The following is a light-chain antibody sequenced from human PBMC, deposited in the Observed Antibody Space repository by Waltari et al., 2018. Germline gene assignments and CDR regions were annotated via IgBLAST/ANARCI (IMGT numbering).Light chain of an antibody. CDR2: EIS. CDR3: CSYVTGDTWV. Sequence: QSALTQPASVSGSPGQSITISCTGSSSDVGTYKFVSWYQQHPGKAPKLMIYEISQRPSGISNRFSGSKFGNTAVLTMSGLQTDDEADYYCCSYVTGDTWVFGGGTRVAVL. CDR1: SSDVGTYKF. V-gene: IGLV2-23*02. J-gene: IGLJ3*02.